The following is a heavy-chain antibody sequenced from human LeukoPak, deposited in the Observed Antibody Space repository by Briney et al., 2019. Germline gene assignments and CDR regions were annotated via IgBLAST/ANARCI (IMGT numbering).Heavy chain of an antibody. Sequence: GGSLRLSCAASGFTFSSYAMNWVRQAPGKGLEWVSTISGSGDSTYYADSVKGRFTISRDNSKNTLYLQMNSLRADDTAVYYCARDTGVWFGELYPTHPFDYWGQGTLVTVSS. CDR3: ARDTGVWFGELYPTHPFDY. D-gene: IGHD3-10*01. CDR2: ISGSGDST. V-gene: IGHV3-23*01. CDR1: GFTFSSYA. J-gene: IGHJ4*02.